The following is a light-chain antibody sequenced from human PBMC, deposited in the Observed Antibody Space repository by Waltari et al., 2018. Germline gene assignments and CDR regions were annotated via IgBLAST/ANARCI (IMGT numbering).Light chain of an antibody. V-gene: IGLV2-11*01. J-gene: IGLJ2*01. CDR2: DVS. CDR1: SCDVGGYNY. CDR3: CSYAGSYTVV. Sequence: QSALTQPRSVSGSPGQSVTISCTGTSCDVGGYNYVSWYQQHPGKAPKLMIYDVSKRPSGVPDRFSGSKSGNTASLTISGLQAEDEADYYCCSYAGSYTVVFGGGTKLTVL.